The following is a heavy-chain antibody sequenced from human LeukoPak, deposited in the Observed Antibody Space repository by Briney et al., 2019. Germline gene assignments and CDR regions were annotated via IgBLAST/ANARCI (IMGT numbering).Heavy chain of an antibody. CDR1: GFIFNNYG. V-gene: IGHV3-23*01. CDR2: ISNDGGGT. CDR3: AKGSSGYFVDL. Sequence: PEGSLRLSCAASGFIFNNYGLIWVRQAPGKGLEWVSAISNDGGGTNYADFVKGRFTISRDNSKNTLFLQMNSLRAEDTALYYCAKGSSGYFVDLWGQGTLVTVSS. D-gene: IGHD3-22*01. J-gene: IGHJ5*02.